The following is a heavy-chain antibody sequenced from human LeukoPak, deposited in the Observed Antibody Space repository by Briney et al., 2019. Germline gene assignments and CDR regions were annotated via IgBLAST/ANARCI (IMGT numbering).Heavy chain of an antibody. D-gene: IGHD3-10*01. CDR2: IIPIFGTA. Sequence: SVKVSCKASGGTFSSYAISWVRQAPGQGLEWMGGIIPIFGTANYAQKFQGRVTMTRNTSISTAYMELSSLRSEDTAVYYCARGLWFGELSHGWGEYWGQGTLVTVSS. J-gene: IGHJ4*02. CDR1: GGTFSSYA. CDR3: ARGLWFGELSHGWGEY. V-gene: IGHV1-69*05.